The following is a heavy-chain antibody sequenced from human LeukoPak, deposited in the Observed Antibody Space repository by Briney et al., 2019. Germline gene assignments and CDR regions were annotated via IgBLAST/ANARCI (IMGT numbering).Heavy chain of an antibody. CDR2: IYYSGST. CDR3: ARLTDYYDSSGYPFDAFDI. CDR1: GGSISSGDYY. Sequence: SQTLSLTCTVSGGSISSGDYYWSWIRQPPGKGLEWIGYIYYSGSTYYNPSLKSRVTISVDTSKNQFSLKLSSVTAADTAVYYCARLTDYYDSSGYPFDAFDIWGQGTMVTVSS. V-gene: IGHV4-30-4*01. D-gene: IGHD3-22*01. J-gene: IGHJ3*02.